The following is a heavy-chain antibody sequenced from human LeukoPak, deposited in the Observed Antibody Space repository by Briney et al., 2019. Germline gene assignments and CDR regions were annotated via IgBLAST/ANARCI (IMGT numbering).Heavy chain of an antibody. D-gene: IGHD5-24*01. CDR2: IIPIFGTA. Sequence: SVKVPCKASGGTFSSYAISWVRQAPGQGLEWMGGIIPIFGTANYAQKFQGRVTITADESTSTAYMELSSLRSEDTAVYYCARPWEDGYNSNWFDPWGQGTLVTVSS. J-gene: IGHJ5*02. V-gene: IGHV1-69*13. CDR3: ARPWEDGYNSNWFDP. CDR1: GGTFSSYA.